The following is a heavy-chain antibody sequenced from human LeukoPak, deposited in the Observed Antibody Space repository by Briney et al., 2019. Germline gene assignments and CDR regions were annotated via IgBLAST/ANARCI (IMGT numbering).Heavy chain of an antibody. CDR1: GGSISSSNW. V-gene: IGHV4-4*02. J-gene: IGHJ4*02. CDR3: ARGTYYYDSSGYYEEYYFDY. CDR2: IYHSGST. D-gene: IGHD3-22*01. Sequence: KPSETLSLTCAVSGGSISSSNWWSWVRQPPGKGLEWIGEIYHSGSTNYNPSLKSRVTISVDKSKNQFSLKLSSVTAADTAVYYCARGTYYYDSSGYYEEYYFDYWGQGTLVTVSS.